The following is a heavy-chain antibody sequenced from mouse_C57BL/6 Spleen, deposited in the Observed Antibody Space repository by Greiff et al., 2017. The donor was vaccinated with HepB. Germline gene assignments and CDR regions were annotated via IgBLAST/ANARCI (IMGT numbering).Heavy chain of an antibody. V-gene: IGHV1-18*01. CDR1: GYTFTDYN. CDR3: ARRWYSNYAFAY. CDR2: INPNNGGT. J-gene: IGHJ3*01. Sequence: EVQLQQSGPELVKPGASVKIPCKASGYTFTDYNMDWVKQSHGKSLEWIGDINPNNGGTIYNQKFKGKATLTVDKSSSTAYMELRSLTSEDTAVYYCARRWYSNYAFAYWGQGTLVTVSA. D-gene: IGHD2-5*01.